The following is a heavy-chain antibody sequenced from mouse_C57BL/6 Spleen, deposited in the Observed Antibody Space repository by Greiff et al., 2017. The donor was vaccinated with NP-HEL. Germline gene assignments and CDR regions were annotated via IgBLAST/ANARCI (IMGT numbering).Heavy chain of an antibody. CDR3: ARSLAYYAMDY. Sequence: LQESGPELVKPGASVKISCKASGYAFSSSWMNWVKQRPGKGLEWIGRIYPGDGDTNYNGKFKGKATLTADKSSSTAYMQLSSLTSEDSAVYFCARSLAYYAMDYWGQGTSVTVSS. V-gene: IGHV1-82*01. J-gene: IGHJ4*01. CDR1: GYAFSSSW. CDR2: IYPGDGDT.